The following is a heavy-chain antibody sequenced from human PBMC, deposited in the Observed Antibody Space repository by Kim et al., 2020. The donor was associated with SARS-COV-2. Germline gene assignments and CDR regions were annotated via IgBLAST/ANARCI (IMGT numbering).Heavy chain of an antibody. D-gene: IGHD3-3*01. V-gene: IGHV3-48*02. CDR2: ISSSSTI. Sequence: GGSLRLSCAASGFTFSSYSMNWVRQAPGKGLEWVSYISSSSTIYYADSVKGRFTISRDNAKNSLYLQMNSLRDEDTAVYYCARDGDSLFWSGYYTACDYWGQGTLVTVSS. CDR3: ARDGDSLFWSGYYTACDY. CDR1: GFTFSSYS. J-gene: IGHJ4*02.